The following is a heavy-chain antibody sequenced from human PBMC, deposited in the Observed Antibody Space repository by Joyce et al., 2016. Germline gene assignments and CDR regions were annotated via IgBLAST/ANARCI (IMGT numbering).Heavy chain of an antibody. Sequence: QVQLVQSGAEVKKPGSSLKVSCTASGGTFTNYAINWVRQAPGQGLEWRGGIIPNFGTANDAQKFQGRVTITADESTSTVYMEVKNLRSEDTAVYYCATSDLMSVAGAGWFDPWGQGTLVTVSS. CDR2: IIPNFGTA. CDR3: ATSDLMSVAGAGWFDP. V-gene: IGHV1-69*01. D-gene: IGHD6-19*01. CDR1: GGTFTNYA. J-gene: IGHJ5*02.